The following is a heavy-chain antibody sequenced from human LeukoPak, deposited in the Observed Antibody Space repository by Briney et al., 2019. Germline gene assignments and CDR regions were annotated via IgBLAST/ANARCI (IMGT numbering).Heavy chain of an antibody. Sequence: GESLKISCKGLGYSFSTYWIGWVRQMPGKGLEWMGIIYPGDSDTTYSPSFQGQVTISVDKSISTAYLQWSSLKASDTAFYYCARAYGCSGGRCYADYWGPGTPVTVSS. CDR2: IYPGDSDT. J-gene: IGHJ4*02. V-gene: IGHV5-51*01. CDR3: ARAYGCSGGRCYADY. D-gene: IGHD2-15*01. CDR1: GYSFSTYW.